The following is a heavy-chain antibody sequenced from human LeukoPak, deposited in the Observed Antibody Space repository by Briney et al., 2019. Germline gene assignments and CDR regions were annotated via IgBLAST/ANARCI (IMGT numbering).Heavy chain of an antibody. CDR1: GYTFNTYG. J-gene: IGHJ4*02. CDR3: ARAGRHYLDNFGSPFDY. Sequence: ASVKVSCKADGYTFNTYGITWVRQAPGQGLEWMGWISSYDGKTNYAQEVQGRVTMTAETSTRTAYMELRSLRSDDTAVYYCARAGRHYLDNFGSPFDYWGQGTLVTVSS. V-gene: IGHV1-18*01. CDR2: ISSYDGKT. D-gene: IGHD3-22*01.